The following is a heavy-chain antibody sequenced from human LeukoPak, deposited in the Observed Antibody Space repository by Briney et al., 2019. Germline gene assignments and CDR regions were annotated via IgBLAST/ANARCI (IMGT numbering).Heavy chain of an antibody. J-gene: IGHJ6*02. Sequence: GGSLRLSCAASGFTFSSYAMSWVRQAPGKGPEWVGLIKSKIDGETIEYAAPVKDRFVISREDSKNTVYLQMTSLKIEDTAVYYCTTAGISGTRWYYNGMDVWGQGTTVTVSS. CDR1: GFTFSSYA. V-gene: IGHV3-15*01. D-gene: IGHD1-20*01. CDR3: TTAGISGTRWYYNGMDV. CDR2: IKSKIDGETI.